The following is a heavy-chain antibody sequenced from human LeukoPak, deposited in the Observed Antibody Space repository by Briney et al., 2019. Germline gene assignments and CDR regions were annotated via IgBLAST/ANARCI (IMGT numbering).Heavy chain of an antibody. V-gene: IGHV4-4*07. CDR3: TIFVVADPDAFEI. Sequence: PSETLSLTCTVSGGSVSTYYWSWIRQPAGKGLEWIGRIYSSGSTTYSPSLESRVTMSLDTSKNQFSLKVTSVTAADTAVYYCTIFVVADPDAFEIWGQGTLVTVSS. CDR1: GGSVSTYY. D-gene: IGHD3-3*02. J-gene: IGHJ3*02. CDR2: IYSSGST.